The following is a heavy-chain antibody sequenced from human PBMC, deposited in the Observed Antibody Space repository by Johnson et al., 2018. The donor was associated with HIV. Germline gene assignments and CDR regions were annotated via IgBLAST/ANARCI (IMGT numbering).Heavy chain of an antibody. Sequence: QVQLVESGGGVVQPGRSLRLSCAASGFTFSSYGMHWVRQAPGKGLEWVAVISYDGSNKYYADSVKGRFTISRDNSKTTLYLQMNSLRAEDTAVYYCAKGRSGTTASIDAFDIWGQGTMVTVSS. CDR2: ISYDGSNK. D-gene: IGHD1-7*01. CDR3: AKGRSGTTASIDAFDI. CDR1: GFTFSSYG. V-gene: IGHV3-30*18. J-gene: IGHJ3*02.